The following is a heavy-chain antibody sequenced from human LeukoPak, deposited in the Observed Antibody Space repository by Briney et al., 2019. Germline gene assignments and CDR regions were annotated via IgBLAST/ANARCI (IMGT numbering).Heavy chain of an antibody. CDR1: GFIFSSYA. V-gene: IGHV3-64D*09. J-gene: IGHJ4*02. CDR2: ISANGGTT. Sequence: PGGSLRLACSVSGFIFSSYAMHWARQAPGKGLVYVSAISANGGTTYYADSVKGRFTISRDNSKDTLFLQMSSLRAEDTAVYYCVKDSRITIFGVPFFGYWGQGTLVTVSS. CDR3: VKDSRITIFGVPFFGY. D-gene: IGHD3-3*01.